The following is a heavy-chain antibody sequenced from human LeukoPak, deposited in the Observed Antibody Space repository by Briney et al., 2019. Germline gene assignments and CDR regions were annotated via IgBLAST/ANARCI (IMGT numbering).Heavy chain of an antibody. CDR1: GFTFSSYA. CDR2: ISGSGGST. D-gene: IGHD6-13*01. V-gene: IGHV3-23*01. Sequence: TGGSLRLSCAASGFTFSSYAMSWVRQAPGKGLEWVSAISGSGGSTYYADSVKGRFTISRDNSKNTLYLQMNSLRAEDTAVYYCAKPQLRSSSWYYYYYMDVWGKGTTVTVSS. CDR3: AKPQLRSSSWYYYYYMDV. J-gene: IGHJ6*03.